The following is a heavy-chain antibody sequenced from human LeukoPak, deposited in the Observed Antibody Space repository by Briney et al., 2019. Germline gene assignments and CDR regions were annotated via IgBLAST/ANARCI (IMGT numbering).Heavy chain of an antibody. CDR3: ARGVAYGSGSYYNNWFDP. Sequence: ASVKVSCKASGCTFTGYYMHWVRQAPGQGLEWMGWINPNSGGTNYAQKFQGRVTMTRDTSISTAYMELSRLRSDDTAVYYCARGVAYGSGSYYNNWFDPWGQGTLVTVSS. CDR1: GCTFTGYY. J-gene: IGHJ5*02. D-gene: IGHD3-10*01. CDR2: INPNSGGT. V-gene: IGHV1-2*02.